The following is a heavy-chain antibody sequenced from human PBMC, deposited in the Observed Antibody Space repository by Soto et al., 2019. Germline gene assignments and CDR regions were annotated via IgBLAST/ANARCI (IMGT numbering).Heavy chain of an antibody. CDR2: IYPGDSDT. J-gene: IGHJ4*02. Sequence: GESLKISCKGSGYSFTSYWIAWVRQMPGKGLEWMGIIYPGDSDTRYSPSFQGQVTISADKSITTAYLQWSSLTASDTAIYYCVRSLSPGIGDFWGQGALVTVSS. D-gene: IGHD3-10*01. CDR1: GYSFTSYW. CDR3: VRSLSPGIGDF. V-gene: IGHV5-51*01.